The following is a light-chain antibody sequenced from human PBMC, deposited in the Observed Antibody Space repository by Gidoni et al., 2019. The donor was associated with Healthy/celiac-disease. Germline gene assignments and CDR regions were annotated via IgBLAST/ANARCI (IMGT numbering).Light chain of an antibody. CDR2: LGS. CDR1: QSLLHSNGYNY. Sequence: EIVMTQSRLSLPVTPGEPASISCRSSQSLLHSNGYNYLDWYLQKPGQSPQLLIYLGSNRASGVPDRFSGSGSGTDFTLKISRVEAEDVGVYYCMQALQTPWTFGQGTKVEIK. V-gene: IGKV2-28*01. CDR3: MQALQTPWT. J-gene: IGKJ1*01.